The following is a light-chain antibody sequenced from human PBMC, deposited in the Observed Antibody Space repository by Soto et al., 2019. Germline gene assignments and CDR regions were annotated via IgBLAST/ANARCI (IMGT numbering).Light chain of an antibody. J-gene: IGKJ1*01. V-gene: IGKV3-15*01. Sequence: EIVLTQSPCTLSFSPWERATLSCMASQSISSNLAWYQQKPGQAPRLLIYGASTGATGIPARFSGSGSGTESTLTISSLQSEDFAVYFCQQYKYWPPWTFGQGTKVDIK. CDR1: QSISSN. CDR3: QQYKYWPPWT. CDR2: GAS.